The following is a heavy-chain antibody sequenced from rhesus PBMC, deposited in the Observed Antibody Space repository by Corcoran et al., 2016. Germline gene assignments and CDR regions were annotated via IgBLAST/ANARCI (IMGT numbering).Heavy chain of an antibody. CDR1: GGTTSSGYYY. V-gene: IGHV4S12*01. Sequence: QVQLQESGPGVVKPSEPLSLTCAVSGGTTSSGYYYWCWIRQPPGEGPGGIGGIYSNSESTNYNPSLKSRVTISKDTSKNQFSLKLSSVTATDTAVYYCAREYSYGNIDYWGQGVLVTVSS. CDR3: AREYSYGNIDY. D-gene: IGHD5-36*01. CDR2: IYSNSEST. J-gene: IGHJ4*01.